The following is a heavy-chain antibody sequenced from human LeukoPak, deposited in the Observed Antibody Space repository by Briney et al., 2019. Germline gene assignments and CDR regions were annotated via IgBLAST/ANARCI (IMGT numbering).Heavy chain of an antibody. J-gene: IGHJ4*02. Sequence: ASVKVSCKASGYTFTSYYMHWVRQAPGQGLEWMGIINPSGGSTSYAQKFQGRVTMTRDTSTSTVYMELSSLRSEDTAVYYCARQLRLYSRRTLFDYWGQGTLVTVSS. D-gene: IGHD4-11*01. CDR2: INPSGGST. V-gene: IGHV1-46*01. CDR1: GYTFTSYY. CDR3: ARQLRLYSRRTLFDY.